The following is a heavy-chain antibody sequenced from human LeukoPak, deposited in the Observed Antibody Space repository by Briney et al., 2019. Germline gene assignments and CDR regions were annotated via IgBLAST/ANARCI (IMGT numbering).Heavy chain of an antibody. V-gene: IGHV3-7*01. D-gene: IGHD3-9*01. CDR1: GFTFTTSW. J-gene: IGHJ4*02. CDR2: VKQDGTER. CDR3: TRGYLEWFYFDY. Sequence: GGSLRLSCAASGFTFTTSWMSWVRQAPGKGLEWVANVKQDGTERYYVGSVKGRFTISRDNAKNSLYLQMISLRAEDTAVYYCTRGYLEWFYFDYWGQGTLVTVSS.